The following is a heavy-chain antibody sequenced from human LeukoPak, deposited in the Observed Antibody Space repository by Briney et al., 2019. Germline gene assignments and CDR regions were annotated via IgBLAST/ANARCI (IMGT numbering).Heavy chain of an antibody. CDR1: GGSISSSSYY. J-gene: IGHJ6*03. Sequence: SETLSLTCTVSGGSISSSSYYWGWIRQPPGNGLEWIGSIYYSGSTYYNPSLKSRVTISVDTSKNQFSLKLSSVTAADTAVYYCARGEGDQSKRGWFGEFYKYYYYMDVWGKGTTVTVSS. CDR3: ARGEGDQSKRGWFGEFYKYYYYMDV. D-gene: IGHD3-10*01. V-gene: IGHV4-39*07. CDR2: IYYSGST.